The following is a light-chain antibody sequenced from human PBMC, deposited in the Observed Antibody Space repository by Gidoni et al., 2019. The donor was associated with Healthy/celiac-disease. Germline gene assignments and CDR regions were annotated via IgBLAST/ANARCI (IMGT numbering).Light chain of an antibody. J-gene: IGKJ2*04. V-gene: IGKV3D-15*01. CDR2: GAS. CDR3: QQYNNWPLCS. CDR1: QSVSSN. Sequence: EIVMTQSPATLSVSPGERATLSCRASQSVSSNFAWYQQKPGQAPRLLIYGASIRATGIPARFSGSGSGTEFTLTISSLQSEDFAVYYCQQYNNWPLCSFGQGTKLEIK.